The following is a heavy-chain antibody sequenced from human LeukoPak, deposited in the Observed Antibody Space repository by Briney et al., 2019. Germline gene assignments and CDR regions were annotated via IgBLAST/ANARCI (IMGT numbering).Heavy chain of an antibody. CDR2: IYTSGST. CDR3: AREYCSRTSCYTGEFDY. Sequence: SETLSLTCTVSGGSISSYYWSWIRQPAGKGLEWIGRIYTSGSTNYNPSLKSRVTMSVDTSKNQFSLKLSSVTAADTAVYYCAREYCSRTSCYTGEFDYWGQGTLVTVSS. V-gene: IGHV4-4*07. CDR1: GGSISSYY. J-gene: IGHJ4*02. D-gene: IGHD2-2*02.